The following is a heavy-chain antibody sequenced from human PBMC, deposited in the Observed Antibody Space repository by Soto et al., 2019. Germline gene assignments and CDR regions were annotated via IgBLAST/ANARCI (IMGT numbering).Heavy chain of an antibody. Sequence: SETLSLTCTVSGGSIIGGDYSWSLIRQPPGKGLEWIGYIFYSGSTKYNPSLKSRVTISVDTSKNQFSLKLNSVTAADTAVYYCARESGYPYHYYGMDVWGKGTTVTVSS. J-gene: IGHJ6*04. CDR2: IFYSGST. V-gene: IGHV4-30-4*08. CDR1: GGSIIGGDYS. D-gene: IGHD3-3*01. CDR3: ARESGYPYHYYGMDV.